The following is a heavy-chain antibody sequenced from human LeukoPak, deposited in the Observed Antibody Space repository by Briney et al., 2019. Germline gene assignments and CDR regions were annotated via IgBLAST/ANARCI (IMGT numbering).Heavy chain of an antibody. V-gene: IGHV3-9*01. Sequence: GGSLRLSCAASGFTFDDYAMHWVRQAPGKGLEWVSGISWNSGSIGYADSVKGRFTISRDNAKNSLYLQMNSLRAEDTALYYCAKDRYCGGDRRNDAFDIWGQGTMVTVSS. J-gene: IGHJ3*02. D-gene: IGHD2-21*02. CDR3: AKDRYCGGDRRNDAFDI. CDR1: GFTFDDYA. CDR2: ISWNSGSI.